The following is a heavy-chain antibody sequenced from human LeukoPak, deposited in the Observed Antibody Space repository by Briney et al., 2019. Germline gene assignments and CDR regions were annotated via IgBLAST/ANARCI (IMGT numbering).Heavy chain of an antibody. CDR1: GFTFSSYE. CDR3: ASARCSGGSCYDYGMDV. D-gene: IGHD2-15*01. CDR2: ISSSGSTI. Sequence: TGGSLRLSCAASGFTFSSYEMNWVRRAPGKGLEWVSYISSSGSTIYYADSVKGRFTISRDNAKNSLYLQMNSLRAEDTAVYYCASARCSGGSCYDYGMDVWGQGTTVTVSS. V-gene: IGHV3-48*03. J-gene: IGHJ6*02.